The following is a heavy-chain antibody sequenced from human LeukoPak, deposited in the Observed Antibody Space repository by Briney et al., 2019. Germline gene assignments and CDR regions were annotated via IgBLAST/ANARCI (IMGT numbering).Heavy chain of an antibody. J-gene: IGHJ6*03. CDR1: GYAFVSYG. CDR3: ARARMTIVRGVFTYFYMDV. Sequence: ASVKVSCKASGYAFVSYGISWVRQAPPQGLEWMGWISLYKSNTNNEQSLQSRVTMSTDTSTSAAYMELRSLTSDDTAVYYCARARMTIVRGVFTYFYMDVWGKGATVS. CDR2: ISLYKSNT. V-gene: IGHV1-18*01. D-gene: IGHD3-10*01.